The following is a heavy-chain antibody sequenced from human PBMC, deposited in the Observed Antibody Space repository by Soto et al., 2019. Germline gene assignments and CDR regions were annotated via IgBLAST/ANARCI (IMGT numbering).Heavy chain of an antibody. CDR3: TTDPLLHIVVVPAATGENWFDP. D-gene: IGHD2-2*01. J-gene: IGHJ5*02. CDR1: GFTFSNAW. CDR2: IKSKTDGGTT. Sequence: GGSLRLSCAASGFTFSNAWMSWVRQAPGKGLEWVGRIKSKTDGGTTDYAAPVKGRFTISRDDSKKTLNLQMKSLKTEETTKYYCTTDPLLHIVVVPAATGENWFDPWGQGTLVTVSS. V-gene: IGHV3-15*01.